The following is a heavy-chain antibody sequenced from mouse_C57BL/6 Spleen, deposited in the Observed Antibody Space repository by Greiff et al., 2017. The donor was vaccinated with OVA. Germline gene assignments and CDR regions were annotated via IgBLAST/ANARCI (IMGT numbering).Heavy chain of an antibody. CDR2: ISDGGSYT. CDR1: GFTFSSYA. V-gene: IGHV5-4*01. CDR3: AREFAY. J-gene: IGHJ3*01. Sequence: EVMLVESGGGLVKPGGSLKLSCAASGFTFSSYAMSWVRQTPEKRLEWVATISDGGSYTYYPDNVKGRFTISRDKAKNNLYLQMSHLKSEDTAMYYCAREFAYWGQGTLVTVSA.